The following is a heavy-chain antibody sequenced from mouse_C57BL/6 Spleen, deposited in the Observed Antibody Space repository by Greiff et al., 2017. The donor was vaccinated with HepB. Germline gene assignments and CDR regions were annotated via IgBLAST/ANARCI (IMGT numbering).Heavy chain of an antibody. J-gene: IGHJ2*01. CDR2: IDPEEGDT. D-gene: IGHD2-1*01. Sequence: VQLQQSGAELVRPGASVKLSCTASGFKIKDYYMHWVKQRPEQGLEWIGRIDPEEGDTKYAPKFQGKATMTADTSSNKAYMQLSRLTYEDTAVYYCTTGNYGNYGGDYWGQGTTLTVSS. CDR1: GFKIKDYY. V-gene: IGHV14-1*01. CDR3: TTGNYGNYGGDY.